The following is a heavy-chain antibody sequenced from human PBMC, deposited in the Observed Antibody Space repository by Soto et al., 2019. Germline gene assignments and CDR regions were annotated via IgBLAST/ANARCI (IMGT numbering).Heavy chain of an antibody. D-gene: IGHD5-18*01. J-gene: IGHJ4*02. Sequence: QVQLVESGGGVVQPGRSLRLSCAASGFTFSSHSMHWVRQAPGKGLEWLALTWFDGSNKYYGDSVKGRFTISRDNSKNTLYLEMDSLRAEDTAVYYCARDLGYNYGHPVDYWGQGTLVTVAS. V-gene: IGHV3-33*01. CDR2: TWFDGSNK. CDR3: ARDLGYNYGHPVDY. CDR1: GFTFSSHS.